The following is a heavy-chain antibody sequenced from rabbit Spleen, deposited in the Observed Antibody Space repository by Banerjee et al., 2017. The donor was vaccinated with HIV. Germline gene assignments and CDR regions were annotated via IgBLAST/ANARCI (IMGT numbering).Heavy chain of an antibody. CDR3: ARGPPYAGYATYGYVYLNL. CDR2: FVPVFGST. J-gene: IGHJ4*01. Sequence: QLKESGGGLDKPGGPLKNSAKAFEFDVSNSYLGRVRQDPGKGLRWTGYFVPVFGSTFFASCVNYQFTLSSHNVQNTLYLQLNSLTAADTATYVCARGPPYAGYATYGYVYLNLWGPGTLVTVS. CDR1: EFDVSNSY. D-gene: IGHD6-1*01. V-gene: IGHV1S7*01.